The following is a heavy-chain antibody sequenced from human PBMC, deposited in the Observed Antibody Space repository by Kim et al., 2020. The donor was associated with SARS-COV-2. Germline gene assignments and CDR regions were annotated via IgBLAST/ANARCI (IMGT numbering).Heavy chain of an antibody. J-gene: IGHJ5*02. CDR3: ARGVVLMVYAMYNWFDP. CDR1: GGSFSGYY. V-gene: IGHV4-34*01. D-gene: IGHD2-8*01. Sequence: SETLSLTCAVYGGSFSGYYWSWIRQPPGKGLEWIGEINHSGSTNYNPSLKSRVTISVDTSKNQFSLKLSSVTAADTAVYYCARGVVLMVYAMYNWFDPWG. CDR2: INHSGST.